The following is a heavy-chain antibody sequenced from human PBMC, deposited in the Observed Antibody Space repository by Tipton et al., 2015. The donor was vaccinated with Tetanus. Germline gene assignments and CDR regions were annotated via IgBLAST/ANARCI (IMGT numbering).Heavy chain of an antibody. V-gene: IGHV5-51*01. Sequence: QLVQSGAEVKKPGESLKISCKTSGYNFTIYWIGWVRQMPGKGLEWMGVINPSDYQTSYNPSFEGQVTISADRSINTAYLQWSSLQTSDTAMYFCARRRSAILSGSYLWYFDIWGRVTLVTVSS. CDR1: GYNFTIYW. J-gene: IGHJ2*01. CDR2: INPSDYQT. CDR3: ARRRSAILSGSYLWYFDI. D-gene: IGHD3-9*01.